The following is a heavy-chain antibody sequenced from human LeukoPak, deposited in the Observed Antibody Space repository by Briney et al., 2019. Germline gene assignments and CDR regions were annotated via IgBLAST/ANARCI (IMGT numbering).Heavy chain of an antibody. CDR1: GYTFTRYA. V-gene: IGHV1-18*01. CDR2: INPFNGNT. Sequence: ASVKVSCKASGYTFTRYAISWVRQAPGQGLEWMGWINPFNGNTNDAERFQGRAIMTTDTSTRTAYMELRSLRSDDTAVYYCARDYTSAEWLGFAFDVWGQGTMISVSS. CDR3: ARDYTSAEWLGFAFDV. D-gene: IGHD6-19*01. J-gene: IGHJ3*01.